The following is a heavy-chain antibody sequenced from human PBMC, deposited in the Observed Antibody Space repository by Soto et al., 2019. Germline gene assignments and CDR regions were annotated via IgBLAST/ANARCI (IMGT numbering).Heavy chain of an antibody. J-gene: IGHJ6*02. CDR3: ARDRGTTVTPRSSYYYGMDV. CDR1: GYTFTSYG. D-gene: IGHD4-4*01. Sequence: QVQLVQSGAEVKKPGASVKVSCKASGYTFTSYGISWVRQAPGQGLEWMGWISAYNGNTNYAQKLQGRVTMTTDTSTSPAYMELRSLISDDTAVYYCARDRGTTVTPRSSYYYGMDVWGQGTTVTVSS. V-gene: IGHV1-18*01. CDR2: ISAYNGNT.